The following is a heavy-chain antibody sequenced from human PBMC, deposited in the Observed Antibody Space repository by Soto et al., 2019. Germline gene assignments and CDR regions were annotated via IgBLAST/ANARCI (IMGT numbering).Heavy chain of an antibody. CDR2: IIGSGGRT. V-gene: IGHV3-23*01. D-gene: IGHD6-19*01. CDR3: AKDYSSGWTRGVDWFEP. Sequence: LRLSCAASGFTFISYAMSWVRQAPGKGLELVSAIIGSGGRTYYADSVKGRFTISRDKSKNTLYLKMNSLRAEDTAVYYCAKDYSSGWTRGVDWFEPWGQGTLVTLSS. CDR1: GFTFISYA. J-gene: IGHJ5*02.